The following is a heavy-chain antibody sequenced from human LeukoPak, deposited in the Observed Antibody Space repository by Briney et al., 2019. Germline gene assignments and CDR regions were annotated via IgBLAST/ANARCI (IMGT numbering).Heavy chain of an antibody. CDR3: ARDMGEGYMDV. J-gene: IGHJ6*03. Sequence: GGSLRLSCAASGFTFSSYSMNWVRQAPGKGLEWVSSISSSSSYIYYADSVKGRFTISRDNAKNSLYLQMNSLRAEDTAVYYCARDMGEGYMDVWGKGTTVTISS. CDR1: GFTFSSYS. D-gene: IGHD3-16*01. CDR2: ISSSSSYI. V-gene: IGHV3-21*01.